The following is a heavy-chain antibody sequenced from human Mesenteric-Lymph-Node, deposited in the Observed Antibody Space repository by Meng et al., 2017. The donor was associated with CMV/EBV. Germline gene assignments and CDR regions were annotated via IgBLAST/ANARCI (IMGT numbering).Heavy chain of an antibody. J-gene: IGHJ4*02. CDR3: ARAIVGATGFFDY. D-gene: IGHD1-26*01. V-gene: IGHV1-46*01. Sequence: KASGYMFTIYYIHWVRQTPGQGLEWMGSINPSGGRTTYAQKFQGRVTMTRDTSTNTAYLELSSLRSEDTAVYYCARAIVGATGFFDYWGQGTLVTVSS. CDR2: INPSGGRT. CDR1: GYMFTIYY.